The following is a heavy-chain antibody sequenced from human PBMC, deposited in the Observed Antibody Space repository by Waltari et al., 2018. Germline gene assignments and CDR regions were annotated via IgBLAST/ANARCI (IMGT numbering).Heavy chain of an antibody. V-gene: IGHV3-30-3*01. Sequence: QVQLVESGGGVVQPGRSLRLSCAASGFTFSSYAMHWVRQAPGKGLGWVAVRSYDGSNKYYADSVKGRFTISRDNSKNTLYLQMNSLRAEDTAVYYCARFSPPSAFDIWGQGTMVTVSS. CDR1: GFTFSSYA. J-gene: IGHJ3*02. D-gene: IGHD2-2*01. CDR2: RSYDGSNK. CDR3: ARFSPPSAFDI.